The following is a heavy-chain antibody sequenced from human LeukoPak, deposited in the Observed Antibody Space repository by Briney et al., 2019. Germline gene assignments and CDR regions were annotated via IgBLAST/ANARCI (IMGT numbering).Heavy chain of an antibody. D-gene: IGHD6-6*01. CDR1: GDSISSRTYY. Sequence: PSETLSLTCSVSGDSISSRTYYWTWIRQHPEKGLEWIGYIWNSGSTNYNPALKSRVTISVDTSKNQFSLTLTSVTAADTAIYYCARDVSSMFPNWFDPWGQGILVIVSS. V-gene: IGHV4-31*03. CDR3: ARDVSSMFPNWFDP. CDR2: IWNSGST. J-gene: IGHJ5*02.